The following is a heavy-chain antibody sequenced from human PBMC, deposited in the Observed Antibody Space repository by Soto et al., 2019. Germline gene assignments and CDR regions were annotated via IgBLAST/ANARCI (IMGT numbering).Heavy chain of an antibody. CDR1: GFTFSDYY. D-gene: IGHD4-4*01. CDR3: ARGQRPTRYSNYAVDY. CDR2: ISSSSSYT. J-gene: IGHJ4*02. V-gene: IGHV3-11*06. Sequence: GGSLRLSCAASGFTFSDYYMSWIRQAPGKGLEWVSYISSSSSYTNYADSVKGRFTISRDNAKNSLYLQMNSLRAEDTAVYYCARGQRPTRYSNYAVDYWGQGTLVTVSS.